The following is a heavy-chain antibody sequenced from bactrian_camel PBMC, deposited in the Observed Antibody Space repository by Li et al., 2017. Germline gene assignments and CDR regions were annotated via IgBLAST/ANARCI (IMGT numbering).Heavy chain of an antibody. V-gene: IGHV3S1*01. Sequence: VQLVESGGGLVQPGGSLRLSCAASGFTFSRYWMYWVRQAPGKGLKWVSTINSGGTTYYADSVKGRFTISKDNADSTLYLQMNSLKVEDTAVYYCAAATGLYWGQGTQVTVS. J-gene: IGHJ4*01. CDR3: AAATGLY. CDR2: INSGGTT. CDR1: GFTFSRYW.